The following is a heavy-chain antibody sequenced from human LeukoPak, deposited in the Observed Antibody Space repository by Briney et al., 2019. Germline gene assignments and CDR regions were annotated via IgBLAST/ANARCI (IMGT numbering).Heavy chain of an antibody. D-gene: IGHD5-18*01. J-gene: IGHJ4*02. V-gene: IGHV3-66*02. CDR3: ARVDTAMVTREYYFDY. CDR2: IYSGGST. Sequence: GGSLRLSCAASGFTVSSNYMIWVRQAPGKGLEWVSVIYSGGSTYYADSVKGRFTISRDNSKNTLYLQMNSLRAEDTAEYYCARVDTAMVTREYYFDYWGQGTLVTVSS. CDR1: GFTVSSNY.